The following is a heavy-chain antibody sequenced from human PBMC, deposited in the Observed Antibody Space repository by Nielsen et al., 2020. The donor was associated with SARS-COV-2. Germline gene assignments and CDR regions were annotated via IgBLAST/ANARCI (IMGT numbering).Heavy chain of an antibody. D-gene: IGHD2-8*01. V-gene: IGHV1-2*06. J-gene: IGHJ6*02. Sequence: ASVKVSCKASGYTFTGCYMHWVRQAPGQGLEWMGRINPNSGGTNYAQKFQGRVTMTRDTSISTAYMELSRLRSDDTAVYYCARGVLMVYAIGLMDVWGQGTTVTVSS. CDR3: ARGVLMVYAIGLMDV. CDR2: INPNSGGT. CDR1: GYTFTGCY.